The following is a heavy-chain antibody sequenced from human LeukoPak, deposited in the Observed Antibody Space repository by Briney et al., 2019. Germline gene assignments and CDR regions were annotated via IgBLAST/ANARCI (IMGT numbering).Heavy chain of an antibody. CDR1: GLTFSSYA. J-gene: IGHJ4*02. V-gene: IGHV3-30-3*01. CDR2: ISYDGSNK. D-gene: IGHD6-19*01. CDR3: ARVFSSSGAMGTDY. Sequence: GGSLRLSCAASGLTFSSYAMHWVRQAPGKGLEWVAVISYDGSNKYYADSVKGRFTISRDNSKNTLYLQMNSLRAEDTAVYYCARVFSSSGAMGTDYWGQGTLVTVSS.